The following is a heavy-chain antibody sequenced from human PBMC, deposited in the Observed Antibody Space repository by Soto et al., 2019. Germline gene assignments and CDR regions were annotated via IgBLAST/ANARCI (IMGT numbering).Heavy chain of an antibody. V-gene: IGHV3-48*01. CDR2: ISTTGSTI. Sequence: PGGSLRLSCAASGFTFSTYSMNWVRQAPGKGLEWVSYISTTGSTIYYADSVKGRFTISRDNAKNSLYLQMTSLRVEDTAVYYCARYKGYCSGGSCYYYYYMDVWGKGTTVTVSS. J-gene: IGHJ6*03. CDR1: GFTFSTYS. D-gene: IGHD2-15*01. CDR3: ARYKGYCSGGSCYYYYYMDV.